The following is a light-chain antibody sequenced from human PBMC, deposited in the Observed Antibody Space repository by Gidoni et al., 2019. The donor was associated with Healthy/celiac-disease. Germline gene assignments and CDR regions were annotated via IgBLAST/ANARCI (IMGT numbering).Light chain of an antibody. J-gene: IGLJ2*01. CDR2: SNN. Sequence: QSVLTQPPSASGPPGQRVTISCSGSSSNIGSNTVNWYQQLPGTAPKLLIYSNNQRPSGVPDRFSGSKSGTSASLAISGLQSEDEADDYCAAWDDSLNGVFGGGTKLTVL. V-gene: IGLV1-44*01. CDR1: SSNIGSNT. CDR3: AAWDDSLNGV.